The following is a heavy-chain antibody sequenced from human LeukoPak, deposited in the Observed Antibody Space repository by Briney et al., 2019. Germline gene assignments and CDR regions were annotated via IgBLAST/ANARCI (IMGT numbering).Heavy chain of an antibody. CDR3: ARGKIGPDY. Sequence: GGSLRLSCATSGFTFSRYTLNWVRQAPGKGLEWVSSISSTGNYIYSAGSMKGRFTISRDNAKDSVYLQMNSLRAEDTAVYYCARGKIGPDYWGQGTLVTVS. D-gene: IGHD3-10*01. CDR1: GFTFSRYT. J-gene: IGHJ4*02. V-gene: IGHV3-21*01. CDR2: ISSTGNYI.